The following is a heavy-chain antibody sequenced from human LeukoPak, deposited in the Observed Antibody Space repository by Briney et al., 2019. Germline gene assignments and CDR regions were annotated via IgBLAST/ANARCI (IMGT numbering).Heavy chain of an antibody. CDR3: ASGGYFDWLLSFDY. Sequence: SETLSLTCTVSGGSISSSSYYWGWIRQPPGTGLEWIGSIYYSGSTYYNPSLKSRVTISVDTSKNQFSLKLSSVTAADTAVYYCASGGYFDWLLSFDYWGQGTLVTVSS. V-gene: IGHV4-39*01. D-gene: IGHD3-9*01. J-gene: IGHJ4*02. CDR2: IYYSGST. CDR1: GGSISSSSYY.